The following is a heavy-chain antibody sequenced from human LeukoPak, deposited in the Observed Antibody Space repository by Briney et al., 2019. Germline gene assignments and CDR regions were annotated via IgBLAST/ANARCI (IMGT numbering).Heavy chain of an antibody. J-gene: IGHJ6*03. D-gene: IGHD7-27*01. CDR3: ARALKPGESMDV. V-gene: IGHV1-2*06. Sequence: GASVKVSCKASGYTFTSYGISWVRQAPGQGLEWMGRINPNSGGTNYAQKLQGRVTMTRDTSISTAYMELSRLRSDDTAVYYCARALKPGESMDVWGKGTTVTVSS. CDR1: GYTFTSYG. CDR2: INPNSGGT.